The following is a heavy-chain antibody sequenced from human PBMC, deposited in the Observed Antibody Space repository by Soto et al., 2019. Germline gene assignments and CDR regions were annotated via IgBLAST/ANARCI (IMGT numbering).Heavy chain of an antibody. CDR2: ISAYNGNT. J-gene: IGHJ4*02. CDR1: GYTFTSNG. Sequence: ASVKVSCKASGYTFTSNGISWVRQAPGQGLEWMGWISAYNGNTNYAQKLQGRVTMTTDTSTSTAYMELRSLRSDDTAVYYCARDQRYCSGGSCASDYWGQGTLVTVSS. CDR3: ARDQRYCSGGSCASDY. V-gene: IGHV1-18*01. D-gene: IGHD2-15*01.